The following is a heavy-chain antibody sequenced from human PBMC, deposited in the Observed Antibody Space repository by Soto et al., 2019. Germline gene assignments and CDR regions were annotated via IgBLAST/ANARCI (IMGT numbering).Heavy chain of an antibody. CDR3: ARGSDVLARGATFFDY. D-gene: IGHD3-10*01. Sequence: QVPLQESGPGLVKPLQTLSLTCTVSGGSISNSDYFWSCIRQSPGKGLECIGYSSSSGNTYYNPSLKSRATLSVDTSKNQFSLSLTSVTVEDTAVYYCARGSDVLARGATFFDYWGQGTLVTVSS. CDR1: GGSISNSDYF. CDR2: SSSSGNT. V-gene: IGHV4-30-4*01. J-gene: IGHJ4*02.